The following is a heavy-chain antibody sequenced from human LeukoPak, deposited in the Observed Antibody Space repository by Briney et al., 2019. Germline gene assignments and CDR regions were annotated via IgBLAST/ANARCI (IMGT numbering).Heavy chain of an antibody. CDR3: AKDIRRYSSGDY. CDR2: ISGSGGST. D-gene: IGHD6-25*01. CDR1: GFTFSSYA. V-gene: IGHV3-23*01. Sequence: GGSLRVSCAASGFTFSSYAMSWVRQAPGKGLEWVSAISGSGGSTYYADSVKGRFTISRDNSKNTLYLQMNSLRAEDTAVYYCAKDIRRYSSGDYWGQGTLVTVSS. J-gene: IGHJ4*02.